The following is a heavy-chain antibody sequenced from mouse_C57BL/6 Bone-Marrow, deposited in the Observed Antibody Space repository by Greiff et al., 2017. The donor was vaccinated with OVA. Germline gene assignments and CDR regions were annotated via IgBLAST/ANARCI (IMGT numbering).Heavy chain of an antibody. CDR3: ARWGSALGWLPSWFAD. Sequence: VQLQESGAELARPGASVKLSCKASGYTFTSYGISWVKQRTGQGLEWIGEIYPRSGNTYYNEKFKGKATLTADKSSSTAYRELRSLTSEDSAVYFCARWGSALGWLPSWFADWGQGTLVTVSA. D-gene: IGHD2-3*01. J-gene: IGHJ3*01. V-gene: IGHV1-81*01. CDR2: IYPRSGNT. CDR1: GYTFTSYG.